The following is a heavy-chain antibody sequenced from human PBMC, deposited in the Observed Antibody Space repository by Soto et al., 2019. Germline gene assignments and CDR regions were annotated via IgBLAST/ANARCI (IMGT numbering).Heavy chain of an antibody. D-gene: IGHD3-22*01. V-gene: IGHV4-39*01. J-gene: IGHJ1*01. CDR1: GGSISSSSYY. CDR2: IYYSGST. CDR3: ASLTMIVVGLTEYFQH. Sequence: SETLSLTCTVSGGSISSSSYYWGWIRQPPGKGLEWIGSIYYSGSTYYNPSLKSRVTISVDTSKNQFSLKLSSVTAADTAVYYCASLTMIVVGLTEYFQHWGQGTLVTVSS.